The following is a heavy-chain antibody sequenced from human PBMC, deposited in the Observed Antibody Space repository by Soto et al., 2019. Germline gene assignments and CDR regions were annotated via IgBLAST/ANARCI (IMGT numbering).Heavy chain of an antibody. J-gene: IGHJ5*02. CDR2: IFYSGGT. Sequence: QLLLQESGPGLVKPSETLSLTCTVSGGSILDSTYYWAWIRQPPGKGLEWIGTIFYSGGTFYTPSRKSRVTMSVATSNNQFSLKLSSVTAADTGVYYCARQASGYYYGWFDPWGQGTLVTVSS. CDR3: ARQASGYYYGWFDP. D-gene: IGHD3-22*01. CDR1: GGSILDSTYY. V-gene: IGHV4-39*01.